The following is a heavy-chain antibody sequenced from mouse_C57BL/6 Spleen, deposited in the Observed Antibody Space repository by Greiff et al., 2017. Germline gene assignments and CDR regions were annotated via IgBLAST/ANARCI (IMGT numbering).Heavy chain of an antibody. Sequence: QVQLQQSGAELVRPGASVTLSCKASGYTFTDYEMHWVKQTPVHGLEWIGAIDPETGGTAYNQKFKGKAILTADKPSRTAYMEIRSLTSEDAAVYSCTRGGRRLDLYFDVWGTGTTVTVSS. V-gene: IGHV1-15*01. J-gene: IGHJ1*03. D-gene: IGHD1-1*01. CDR3: TRGGRRLDLYFDV. CDR1: GYTFTDYE. CDR2: IDPETGGT.